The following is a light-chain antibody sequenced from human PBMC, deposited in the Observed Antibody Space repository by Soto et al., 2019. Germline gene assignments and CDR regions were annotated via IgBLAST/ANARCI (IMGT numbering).Light chain of an antibody. CDR3: QQYDRSPLIT. J-gene: IGKJ5*01. V-gene: IGKV3-20*01. Sequence: EIVLTQSPGTLSLSPGERATLSCRASQTFTTSSLAWYQQKPGQAPRLLISGASNRATGIPDRFSGSGSGTDFTLTISRLEPEDFAVYYCQQYDRSPLITFGQGTRLEI. CDR2: GAS. CDR1: QTFTTSS.